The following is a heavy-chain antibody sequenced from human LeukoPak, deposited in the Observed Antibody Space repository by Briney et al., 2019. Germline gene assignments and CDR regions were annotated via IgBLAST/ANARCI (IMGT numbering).Heavy chain of an antibody. V-gene: IGHV3-74*01. CDR1: GFTFNSYW. J-gene: IGHJ5*02. Sequence: SGGSLRLSCAASGFTFNSYWMVWFRQAPGKGLVWVSCINPDGSWTLHADSVKGRFAISRDYARNTLYLQMNSLGVEDTAMYYCARYEQRPGVTASDPWSQGTLVTLSS. CDR3: ARYEQRPGVTASDP. D-gene: IGHD2-21*02. CDR2: INPDGSWT.